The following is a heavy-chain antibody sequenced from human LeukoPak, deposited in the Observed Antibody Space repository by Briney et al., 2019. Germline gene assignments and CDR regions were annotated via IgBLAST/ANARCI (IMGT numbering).Heavy chain of an antibody. CDR1: GGSFSGYY. CDR2: INHSGST. CDR3: ARGAGWILRYFDY. D-gene: IGHD3-9*01. V-gene: IGHV4-34*01. Sequence: PSETLSLTCAVYGGSFSGYYWSWIRQPPGKGLEWIGEINHSGSTNYNPSLKSRVTISVDTSKNLFSLKLSSVTAADTAVYYCARGAGWILRYFDYWGQGTLVTVSS. J-gene: IGHJ4*02.